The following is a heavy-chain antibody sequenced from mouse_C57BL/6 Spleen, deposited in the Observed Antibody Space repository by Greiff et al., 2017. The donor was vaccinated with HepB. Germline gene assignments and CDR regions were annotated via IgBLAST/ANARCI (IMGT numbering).Heavy chain of an antibody. D-gene: IGHD2-3*01. V-gene: IGHV1-59*01. J-gene: IGHJ3*01. Sequence: QVQLKQPGAELVRPGTSVKLSCKASGYTFTSYWMHWVKQRPGQGLEWIGVIDPSDSYTNYNQKFKGKATLTVDTSSSTAYMQLSSLTSEDSAVYYCARNGYYVAYWGQGTLVTVSA. CDR3: ARNGYYVAY. CDR1: GYTFTSYW. CDR2: IDPSDSYT.